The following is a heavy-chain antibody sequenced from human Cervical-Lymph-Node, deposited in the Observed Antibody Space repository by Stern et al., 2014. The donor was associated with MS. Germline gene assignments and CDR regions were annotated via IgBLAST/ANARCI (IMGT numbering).Heavy chain of an antibody. CDR3: ARGSR. J-gene: IGHJ4*02. Sequence: VQLVESGGGLVQPGGSLRLSCGGSGFTLRNYAMHWVRQAPGKGLEYVSAITSDGGSTYYAKFVKGRFTISRDNAKNTLYLQMGRLRGDDMAVYYCARGSRWGQGTLVTVSS. V-gene: IGHV3-64*01. CDR1: GFTLRNYA. CDR2: ITSDGGST.